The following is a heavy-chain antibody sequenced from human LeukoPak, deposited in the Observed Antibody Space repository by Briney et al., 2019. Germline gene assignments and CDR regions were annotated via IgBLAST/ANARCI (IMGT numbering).Heavy chain of an antibody. Sequence: PGGSLRLSCAASGFTFDDYAMHWVRQAPGKGLEWVSLISGDGRSTYFADSVKGRFTISRDNSKNSLYLQMNSLRTEDTALYYCAKVYRYYDSSCQHWGQCTLVTVSS. V-gene: IGHV3-43*02. D-gene: IGHD3-22*01. CDR1: GFTFDDYA. CDR2: ISGDGRST. J-gene: IGHJ1*01. CDR3: AKVYRYYDSSCQH.